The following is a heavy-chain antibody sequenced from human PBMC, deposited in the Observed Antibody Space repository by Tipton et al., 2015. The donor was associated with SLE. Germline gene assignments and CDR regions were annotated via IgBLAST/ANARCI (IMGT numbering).Heavy chain of an antibody. CDR3: ARSHCSSPSCYSYYYMDV. CDR1: GGSISSGTYY. Sequence: TLSLTYTVSGGSISSGTYYWSWIRQPAGKGLEWIGRIYTSGSANYNPSLKSRVTISVDTSKNQFSLKLSSVTAADTAVYYCARSHCSSPSCYSYYYMDVWGKGTTVTVSS. J-gene: IGHJ6*03. CDR2: IYTSGSA. V-gene: IGHV4-61*02. D-gene: IGHD2-2*02.